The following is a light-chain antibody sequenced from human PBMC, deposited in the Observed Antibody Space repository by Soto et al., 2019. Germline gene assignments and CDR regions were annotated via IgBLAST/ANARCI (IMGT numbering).Light chain of an antibody. J-gene: IGKJ1*01. Sequence: EIVLTQSPGTLSLSPGERATLSCRASQSVSSSYLAWYQQKPGQAPRLLIYGASSRATGIPDRFSGSGSGKDFTLTISRLEPGDFAVYYCQQYGRSPGTFGQGTKVEIK. CDR1: QSVSSSY. V-gene: IGKV3-20*01. CDR3: QQYGRSPGT. CDR2: GAS.